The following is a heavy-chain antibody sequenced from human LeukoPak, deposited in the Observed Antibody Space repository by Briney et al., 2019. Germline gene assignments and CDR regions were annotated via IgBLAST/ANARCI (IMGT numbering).Heavy chain of an antibody. J-gene: IGHJ4*02. CDR2: IIPIFGTA. CDR3: ARLSGPYYYDSSGYPPYFDY. D-gene: IGHD3-22*01. V-gene: IGHV1-69*05. Sequence: ASVKVSCKASGGTFSSYAISWVRQAPGQGLEWMGRIIPIFGTANYAHKFQGRVTITTDESTSTAYTELSSLRSEDTAVYYCARLSGPYYYDSSGYPPYFDYWGQGTLVTVSS. CDR1: GGTFSSYA.